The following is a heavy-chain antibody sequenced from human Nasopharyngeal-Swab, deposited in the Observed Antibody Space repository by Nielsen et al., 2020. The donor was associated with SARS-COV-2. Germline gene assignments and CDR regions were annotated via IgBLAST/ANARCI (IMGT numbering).Heavy chain of an antibody. Sequence: GESLKISCAASGFTFSSYGMHWVRQAPGKGLEWVAVIWYDGSNKYYADSVKGRFTISRDNAKNSLYLQMNSLRAEDTAVYYCASLSRWYGEGFDSWGQGTLVTVSS. CDR1: GFTFSSYG. J-gene: IGHJ4*02. CDR3: ASLSRWYGEGFDS. V-gene: IGHV3-33*03. D-gene: IGHD3-10*01. CDR2: IWYDGSNK.